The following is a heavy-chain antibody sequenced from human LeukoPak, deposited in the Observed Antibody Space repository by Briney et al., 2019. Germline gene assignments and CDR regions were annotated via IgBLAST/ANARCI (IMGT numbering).Heavy chain of an antibody. Sequence: PGGSLRLSCAASGFTFSDYAMSWVRQAPGKGLEWVSGLSGRDGSTYYADSVKDRFTISRDNSKNTLYLQMNSLGAEDTAVYYCAKGRSNWNYVPDYWGQGTLVTVSS. CDR1: GFTFSDYA. D-gene: IGHD1-7*01. CDR2: LSGRDGST. CDR3: AKGRSNWNYVPDY. J-gene: IGHJ4*02. V-gene: IGHV3-23*01.